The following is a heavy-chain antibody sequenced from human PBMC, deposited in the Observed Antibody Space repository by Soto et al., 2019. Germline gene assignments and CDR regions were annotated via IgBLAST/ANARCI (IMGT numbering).Heavy chain of an antibody. D-gene: IGHD1-26*01. CDR2: IYWDDDK. V-gene: IGHV2-5*02. J-gene: IGHJ4*02. Sequence: QITLRESGPTRVRPTQTLSLTCTFSGFSLQTSGVGVGWIRQPPGEALEWLALIYWDDDKRYNPSLRSRLSISKDTSENQVVLIMTNMDPVDTATYYCAYMAVYSGSYWDGGYFDSWGQGTLITVSS. CDR3: AYMAVYSGSYWDGGYFDS. CDR1: GFSLQTSGVG.